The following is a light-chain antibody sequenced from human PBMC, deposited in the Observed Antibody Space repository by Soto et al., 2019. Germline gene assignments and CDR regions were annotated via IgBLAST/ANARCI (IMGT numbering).Light chain of an antibody. CDR2: EVS. V-gene: IGLV2-23*02. CDR1: SSDVGYYNL. CDR3: CSYAGSSTHYV. J-gene: IGLJ1*01. Sequence: QSVLTQPASGSGSPGQSSSISCTGTSSDVGYYNLVSWYQQHPGKAPKLMIYEVSKRPSGFSNRFSGSKSGNTASLTISGLQAEDEADYYCCSYAGSSTHYVFGTGTKVTVL.